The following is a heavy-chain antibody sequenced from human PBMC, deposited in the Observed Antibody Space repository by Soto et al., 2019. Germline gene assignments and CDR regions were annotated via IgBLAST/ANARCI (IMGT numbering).Heavy chain of an antibody. D-gene: IGHD3-3*01. CDR2: ILPVSAPP. CDR1: GGTLNNYA. V-gene: IGHV1-69*13. J-gene: IGHJ4*02. CDR3: ATDSNYDVSNSF. Sequence: GASVKVSCKASGGTLNNYAINWVRQAPGQGLEWMGGILPVSAPPDYAQKLQGRVSITADHSTSTVYMELSRLKSDDTAVYFCATDSNYDVSNSFWGQGTLVTAPQ.